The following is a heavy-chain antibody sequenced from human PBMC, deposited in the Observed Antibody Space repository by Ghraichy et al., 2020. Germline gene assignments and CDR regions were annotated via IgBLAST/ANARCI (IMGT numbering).Heavy chain of an antibody. Sequence: GGSLRLSCVGSGFTFGSYSMNWVRQSPGKRLEWVSYIPSTSSFISYADSVKGRFTISRDNAQNSLSLQMNSLTDEDTAVYYCARGSRVVRFYYYDGMDVWGQGTTVIVSS. V-gene: IGHV3-48*02. J-gene: IGHJ6*02. CDR3: ARGSRVVRFYYYDGMDV. CDR1: GFTFGSYS. CDR2: IPSTSSFI. D-gene: IGHD4-23*01.